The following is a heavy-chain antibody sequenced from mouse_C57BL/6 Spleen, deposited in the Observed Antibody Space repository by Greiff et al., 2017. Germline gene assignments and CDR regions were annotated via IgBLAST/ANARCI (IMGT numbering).Heavy chain of an antibody. CDR1: GYTFTSYW. V-gene: IGHV1-69*01. CDR2: IDPSDSYT. CDR3: ARSTLYYYGSSYFDY. Sequence: QVQLQQPGAELVMPGASVKLSCKASGYTFTSYWMHWVKQRPGQGLEWIGEIDPSDSYTNYNQKFKGKSTLTVDKSSSTAYMQLSSLTSEDSAVYYCARSTLYYYGSSYFDYWGQGTTLTVSS. J-gene: IGHJ2*01. D-gene: IGHD1-1*01.